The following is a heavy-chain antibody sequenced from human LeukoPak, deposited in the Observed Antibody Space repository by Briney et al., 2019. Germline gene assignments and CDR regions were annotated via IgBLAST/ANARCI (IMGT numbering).Heavy chain of an antibody. V-gene: IGHV3-23*01. CDR3: AKARAGDITAAFNY. J-gene: IGHJ4*02. CDR2: ISGSGAST. Sequence: AAGSLRLSCAASGFTFSSFAMSWVHQAPGKGLEWVSGISGSGASTYYADSVKGRFTISRDNSQNTLYLQMNSLRAEDTAVYYCAKARAGDITAAFNYWGQGTLVTVSS. CDR1: GFTFSSFA. D-gene: IGHD6-13*01.